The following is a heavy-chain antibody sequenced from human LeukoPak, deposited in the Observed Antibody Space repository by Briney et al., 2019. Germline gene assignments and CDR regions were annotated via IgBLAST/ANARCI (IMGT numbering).Heavy chain of an antibody. Sequence: GGSLRLSCAASGFSLSTIGMSWVRQAPGKGLEWVANIKQDGSEKYYVDSVKGRFTISRDNAKNSLYLQMNSLRAEDTAVYYCATRFLEWSPPVWYFDLWGRGTLVTVSS. J-gene: IGHJ2*01. CDR1: GFSLSTIG. V-gene: IGHV3-7*01. CDR3: ATRFLEWSPPVWYFDL. CDR2: IKQDGSEK. D-gene: IGHD3-3*01.